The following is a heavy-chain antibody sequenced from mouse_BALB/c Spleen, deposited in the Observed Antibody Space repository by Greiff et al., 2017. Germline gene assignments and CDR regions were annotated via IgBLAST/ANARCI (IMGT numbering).Heavy chain of an antibody. D-gene: IGHD1-1*01. CDR3: ARGGYGSSYPWYFDV. CDR2: ISSGGSYT. J-gene: IGHJ1*01. V-gene: IGHV5-9-4*01. CDR1: GFTFSSYA. Sequence: EVKVVESGGGLVKPGGSLKLSCAASGFTFSSYAMSWVRQSPEKRLEWVAEISSGGSYTYYPDTVTGRFTISRDNAKNTLYLEMSSLRSEDTAMYYCARGGYGSSYPWYFDVWGAGTTVTVSS.